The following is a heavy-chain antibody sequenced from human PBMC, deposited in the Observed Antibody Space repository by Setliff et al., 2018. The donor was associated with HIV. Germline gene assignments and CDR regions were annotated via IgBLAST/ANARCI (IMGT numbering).Heavy chain of an antibody. CDR3: ARHSPSDY. CDR2: IYNSAST. J-gene: IGHJ4*02. Sequence: KPSETLSLTCTVSGDSISTDYWTWIRQPPGKGLEWIGYIYNSASTSYNPSLKSRVTISVDTSKNQFSLKLDSVTASDTAVYYCARHSPSDYWGQGTLVTVSS. V-gene: IGHV4-59*08. CDR1: GDSISTDY.